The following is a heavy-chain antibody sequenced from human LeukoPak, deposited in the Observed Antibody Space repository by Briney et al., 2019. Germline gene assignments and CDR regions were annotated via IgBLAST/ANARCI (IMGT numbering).Heavy chain of an antibody. CDR1: GGSISTYY. CDR3: ARHYYPAAAGDY. CDR2: IYYSGST. Sequence: SETLSLTCTVSGGSISTYYWSWIRQPPGKGLEWIGYIYYSGSTNYNSSLKSRVTISVDTSKNQISLKLYSVTAADTAVYYCARHYYPAAAGDYWGQGTLVTVSS. D-gene: IGHD6-25*01. V-gene: IGHV4-59*08. J-gene: IGHJ4*02.